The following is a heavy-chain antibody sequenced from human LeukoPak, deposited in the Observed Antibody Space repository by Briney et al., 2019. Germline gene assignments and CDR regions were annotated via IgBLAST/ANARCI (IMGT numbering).Heavy chain of an antibody. CDR2: IYSGGST. V-gene: IGHV3-53*01. D-gene: IGHD6-13*01. Sequence: GGSLRLSCAASGFTVSSNYMSWVRQAPGKGLEWVSVIYSGGSTYYADSVKGRFTISRDNSKNTLYLQMNSLRAEDTAVYYCARDKMSYSCSWYVSSYYGMDVWGQGTTVTVSS. CDR1: GFTVSSNY. J-gene: IGHJ6*02. CDR3: ARDKMSYSCSWYVSSYYGMDV.